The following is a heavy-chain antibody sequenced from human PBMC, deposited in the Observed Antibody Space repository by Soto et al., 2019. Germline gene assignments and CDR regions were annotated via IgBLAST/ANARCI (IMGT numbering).Heavy chain of an antibody. V-gene: IGHV3-30*18. CDR3: AKGREWELLVGESYYGMDV. D-gene: IGHD1-26*01. Sequence: GGSLRLSCAASGFTFSSYGMHWVRQAPGKGLEWVAVISYDGSNKYYADSVKGRFTISRDNSKNTLYLQMNSLRAEDTAVYYCAKGREWELLVGESYYGMDVWGQGTTVTVSS. J-gene: IGHJ6*02. CDR2: ISYDGSNK. CDR1: GFTFSSYG.